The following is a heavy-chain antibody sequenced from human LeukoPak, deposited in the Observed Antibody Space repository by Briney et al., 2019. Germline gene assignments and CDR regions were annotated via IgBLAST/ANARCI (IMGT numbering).Heavy chain of an antibody. J-gene: IGHJ4*02. CDR1: GGSISSGGYY. Sequence: SETLSLTCTVSGGSISSGGYYWSWIRQHPGQGLEWIGYIYYSGSTYYNPSLKSRVTISVDTSKNQFSLKLSSVTAADTAVYYCARGDYYDSSGYGHHPYFDYWGQGTLVTVSS. CDR2: IYYSGST. V-gene: IGHV4-31*03. CDR3: ARGDYYDSSGYGHHPYFDY. D-gene: IGHD3-22*01.